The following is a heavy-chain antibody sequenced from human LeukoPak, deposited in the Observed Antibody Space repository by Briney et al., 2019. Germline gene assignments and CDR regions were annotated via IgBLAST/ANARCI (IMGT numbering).Heavy chain of an antibody. J-gene: IGHJ4*02. V-gene: IGHV3-23*01. CDR3: ARAGYTGYDEEVGY. CDR2: ISGSGGST. CDR1: GFTFSSYG. D-gene: IGHD5-12*01. Sequence: GGSLRLSCAASGFTFSSYGMSWVRQAPGKGLEWVSAISGSGGSTYYADSVKGRFTISRDNSKNTLYLQMNSLRAEDTAVYYCARAGYTGYDEEVGYWGQGTLVTVSS.